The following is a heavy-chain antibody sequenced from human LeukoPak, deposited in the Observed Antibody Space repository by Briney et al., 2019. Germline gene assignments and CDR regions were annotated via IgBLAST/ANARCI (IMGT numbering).Heavy chain of an antibody. V-gene: IGHV4-38-2*02. CDR2: IYHSGST. CDR3: ARSMVRGVILSSWFDP. CDR1: GYSISSGYY. Sequence: SETLSLTCTVSGYSISSGYYWGWIRQPPGKGLEWIGSIYHSGSTYYNPSLKSRVTISVDTSKNQFSLKLSSVTAADTAVYYCARSMVRGVILSSWFDPWGQGTLVTVSS. D-gene: IGHD3-10*01. J-gene: IGHJ5*02.